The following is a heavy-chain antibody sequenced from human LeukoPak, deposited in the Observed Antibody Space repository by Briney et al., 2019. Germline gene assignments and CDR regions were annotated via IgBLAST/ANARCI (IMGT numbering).Heavy chain of an antibody. J-gene: IGHJ1*01. Sequence: PGGCLRLSCAASGFTFSGSAMHWVRPASGKGLEWVGRIRSKANSYAAAYAASVKGRFTISRDDSKNTAYLQMNSLKTEDTAVYYCTRHSPSYYYDSSGYYRIAEYFQHWGQGTLVTVSS. CDR1: GFTFSGSA. D-gene: IGHD3-22*01. CDR3: TRHSPSYYYDSSGYYRIAEYFQH. CDR2: IRSKANSYAA. V-gene: IGHV3-73*01.